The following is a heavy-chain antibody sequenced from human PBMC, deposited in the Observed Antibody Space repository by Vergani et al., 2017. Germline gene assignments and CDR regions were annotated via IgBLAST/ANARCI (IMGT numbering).Heavy chain of an antibody. CDR3: ARDKSKRAPAVMGTYYYYMVA. V-gene: IGHV3-33*01. Sequence: QVQLVESGGGLVQPGKSLSLSCETSVFIFSDYVMHWVRQAPGKGLEWVAGIWHDGSNEKYVDSVQGRFTISRDNSKNTLYLVMESLRVEDPAVYFCARDKSKRAPAVMGTYYYYMVAGGRATKVTVSS. CDR1: VFIFSDYV. J-gene: IGHJ6*03. CDR2: IWHDGSNE. D-gene: IGHD3-16*01.